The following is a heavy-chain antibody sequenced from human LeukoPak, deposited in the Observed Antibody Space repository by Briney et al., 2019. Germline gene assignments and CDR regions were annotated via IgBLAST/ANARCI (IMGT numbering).Heavy chain of an antibody. J-gene: IGHJ6*02. D-gene: IGHD1-26*01. CDR2: IVVGSGNT. Sequence: SVKVSCKASGFTFTSSAMQWVRQARGQRLEWIGRIVVGSGNTNYAQKFQERVTITRDMSTSTAYMELSSLRSEDTAVYYCAAAGIVGAPRPYYGMDVWGQGTTVTVSS. V-gene: IGHV1-58*02. CDR1: GFTFTSSA. CDR3: AAAGIVGAPRPYYGMDV.